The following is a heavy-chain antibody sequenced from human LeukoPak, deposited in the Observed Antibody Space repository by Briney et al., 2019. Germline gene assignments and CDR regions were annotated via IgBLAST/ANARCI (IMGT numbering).Heavy chain of an antibody. Sequence: GGSLRLSCAASGFTFSSYDMSWVSQAPGKGLEWVSNLSGSGGSTYYTDSVKGRFTISRDNAKNSLYLQMNSVRAEDTAVYYVARWRRGGGAFFDYWGQGTLVTVSS. D-gene: IGHD3-10*01. V-gene: IGHV3-23*01. CDR3: ARWRRGGGAFFDY. CDR2: LSGSGGST. J-gene: IGHJ4*02. CDR1: GFTFSSYD.